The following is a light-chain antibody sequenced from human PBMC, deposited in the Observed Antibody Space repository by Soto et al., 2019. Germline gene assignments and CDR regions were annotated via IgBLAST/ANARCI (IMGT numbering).Light chain of an antibody. J-gene: IGKJ1*01. CDR1: QSISSY. CDR3: QQTYSTPGT. CDR2: AAS. Sequence: DIPMTQSPSSLSASVGDRVTITCRASQSISSYLNWYQQKPGKAPKLLLYAASSLQSGVPSRFNGSGSGTDFTLTISSLQPEDFASYYCQQTYSTPGTFGQGTKVEIK. V-gene: IGKV1-39*01.